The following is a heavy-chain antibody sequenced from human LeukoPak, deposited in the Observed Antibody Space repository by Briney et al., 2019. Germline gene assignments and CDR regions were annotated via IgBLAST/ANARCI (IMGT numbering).Heavy chain of an antibody. J-gene: IGHJ6*02. Sequence: GGSLRLSCAASGFTFSSYAMHWVRQAPGKGLEWVAVISYDGSNKYYADSVKGRFTISRDNSKNTLYLQMNSLRAEDTAVYYCARDHQPERRLAAAEQVTGGYYYGMDVWGQGTTVTVSS. D-gene: IGHD6-13*01. CDR3: ARDHQPERRLAAAEQVTGGYYYGMDV. CDR1: GFTFSSYA. CDR2: ISYDGSNK. V-gene: IGHV3-30*04.